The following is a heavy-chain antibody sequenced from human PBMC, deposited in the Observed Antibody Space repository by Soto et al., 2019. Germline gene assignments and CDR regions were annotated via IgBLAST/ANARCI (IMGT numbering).Heavy chain of an antibody. CDR2: IYHAGSV. CDR1: GYSIASGYY. Sequence: SETLSLTCAVSGYSIASGYYWAWIRHSPGKGLEWIGSIYHAGSVYYNPSLNSRVAVSPDTSKNHFSLKLTSVTAADTAVYYCARTFDYYGMDVWGQGTTVT. V-gene: IGHV4-38-2*01. J-gene: IGHJ6*02. CDR3: ARTFDYYGMDV.